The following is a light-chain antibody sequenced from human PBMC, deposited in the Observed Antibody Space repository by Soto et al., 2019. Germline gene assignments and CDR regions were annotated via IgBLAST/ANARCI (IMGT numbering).Light chain of an antibody. CDR3: SSYTTTSTLGV. V-gene: IGLV2-14*01. Sequence: QSALTQPASVSGSPGQSITISCTGTSSDVGGYSYVSWYQQHPGTAPKLIIYEVSNRPSGISNRFSGSKSGNTASLTISGLQAEDEADYYCSSYTTTSTLGVFGGGTKLTVL. J-gene: IGLJ3*02. CDR1: SSDVGGYSY. CDR2: EVS.